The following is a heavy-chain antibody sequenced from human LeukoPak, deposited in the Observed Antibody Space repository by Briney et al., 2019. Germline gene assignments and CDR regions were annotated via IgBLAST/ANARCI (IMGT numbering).Heavy chain of an antibody. J-gene: IGHJ4*02. Sequence: ASVKVSCKVSEYTLTELSMHWVRQAPGKGLEWMGGFDPEDGETIYAQKFQGRVTMTEDTSTDTAYMELSSLRSEDTAVYYCATDGYSSGWYDYWGQGTLVTVSS. CDR3: ATDGYSSGWYDY. CDR2: FDPEDGET. CDR1: EYTLTELS. D-gene: IGHD6-19*01. V-gene: IGHV1-24*01.